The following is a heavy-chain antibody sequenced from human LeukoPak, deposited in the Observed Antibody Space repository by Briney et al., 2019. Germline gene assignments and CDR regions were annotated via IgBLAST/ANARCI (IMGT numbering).Heavy chain of an antibody. CDR1: GFTFGDYA. CDR3: TRDSTYYDFWSGYSGFDP. D-gene: IGHD3-3*01. Sequence: GGSLRLSCTASGFTFGDYAMSWVRQAPGKGLEWVGFIRSKAYGGTTEYAASVKGRFTISRDDSKSIAYLQMNSLKTEDTAVYYCTRDSTYYDFWSGYSGFDPWGQGTLVTVSS. CDR2: IRSKAYGGTT. J-gene: IGHJ5*02. V-gene: IGHV3-49*04.